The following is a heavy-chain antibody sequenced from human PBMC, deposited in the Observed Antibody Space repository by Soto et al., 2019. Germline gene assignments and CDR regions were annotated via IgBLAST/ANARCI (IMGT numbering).Heavy chain of an antibody. D-gene: IGHD2-2*01. J-gene: IGHJ3*01. V-gene: IGHV3-30*18. Sequence: GGSLRLSCAVDGFTLSNYGMHWVRQAPGKGLEGVALISDDGTNTCFVDSVKGRFTISRDNSRNMVYLQMNRLRAEDTAVYYCAKDYLGSSKDFDFCGQGTLVTVSS. CDR3: AKDYLGSSKDFDF. CDR1: GFTLSNYG. CDR2: ISDDGTNT.